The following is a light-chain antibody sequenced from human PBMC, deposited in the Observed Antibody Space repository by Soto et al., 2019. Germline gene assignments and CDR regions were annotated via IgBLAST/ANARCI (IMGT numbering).Light chain of an antibody. CDR3: QQYGSSRT. CDR1: QSVSGSY. CDR2: GAS. Sequence: EIVLPQSPGTLSLSPGERAAVSCRASQSVSGSYVAWYQQKPGQAPRLLSYGASSRATGIPDRFSGSGSGTDFTLTISRLEPEDFAVYYCQQYGSSRTFGQGTKVGI. J-gene: IGKJ1*01. V-gene: IGKV3-20*01.